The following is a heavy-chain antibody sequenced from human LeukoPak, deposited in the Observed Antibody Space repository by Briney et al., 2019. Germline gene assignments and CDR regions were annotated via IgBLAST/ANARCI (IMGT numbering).Heavy chain of an antibody. V-gene: IGHV4-39*01. Sequence: SETLSLTCTVSGGSISSSSFYWGWIRQPPGKGLEWIGSIYYRESTYYNPSLKSRVTISVDMSENQVSLKLRSVTAADTAVYYCTEFYFDRSGYADYWGQGTLVTVSS. CDR1: GGSISSSSFY. CDR3: TEFYFDRSGYADY. CDR2: IYYREST. D-gene: IGHD3-22*01. J-gene: IGHJ4*02.